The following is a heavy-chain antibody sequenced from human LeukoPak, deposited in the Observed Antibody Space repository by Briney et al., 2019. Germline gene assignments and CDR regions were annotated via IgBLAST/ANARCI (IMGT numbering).Heavy chain of an antibody. V-gene: IGHV4-4*07. CDR2: IYTSGST. CDR3: ARGGYSYGYVDYYYYYMDV. D-gene: IGHD5-18*01. CDR1: GGFISSYY. J-gene: IGHJ6*03. Sequence: TSETLSLTCTVSGGFISSYYWSWIRQPAGKGLGWIGRIYTSGSTNYNPSLKSRVTMSVDTSKNQFSLKLSSVTAADTAVYYCARGGYSYGYVDYYYYYMDVWGKGTTVTISS.